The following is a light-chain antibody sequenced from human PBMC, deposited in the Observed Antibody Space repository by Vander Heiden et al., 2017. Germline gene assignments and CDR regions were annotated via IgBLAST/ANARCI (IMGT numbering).Light chain of an antibody. J-gene: IGKJ1*01. Sequence: DIQMTQSPSSLSASVGDRVIITYRASQSISSFLSWYQQTQGKAPRLVIYGASSLQSGVPSRFSGSGPGTVFTLTISSLQPEDCATDDCQQSYSTPRTFAQGARAETK. CDR3: QQSYSTPRT. CDR2: GAS. CDR1: QSISSF. V-gene: IGKV1-39*01.